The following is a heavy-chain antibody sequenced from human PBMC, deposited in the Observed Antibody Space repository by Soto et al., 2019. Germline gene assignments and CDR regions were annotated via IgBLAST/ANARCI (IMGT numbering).Heavy chain of an antibody. CDR1: GCTFSSYA. CDR2: IIPIFGTA. D-gene: IGHD3-3*01. Sequence: GASVKVSWNASGCTFSSYAISWVRQSPVQGLEWMGVIIPIFGTANYAQKFQGRVTITADKSTSTAYMELSSLRSEDTAVYYCARDRYDFWSGTQGAFDICGQGTMVTV. J-gene: IGHJ3*02. CDR3: ARDRYDFWSGTQGAFDI. V-gene: IGHV1-69*06.